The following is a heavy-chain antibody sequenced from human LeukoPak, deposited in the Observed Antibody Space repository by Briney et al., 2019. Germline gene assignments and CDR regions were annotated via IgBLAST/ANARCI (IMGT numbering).Heavy chain of an antibody. CDR1: SGSIGSSSNY. CDR2: VYYSAST. V-gene: IGHV4-39*01. CDR3: ARASFNVVFGNWFDP. D-gene: IGHD2-8*01. J-gene: IGHJ5*02. Sequence: SETLSLTCAVSSGSIGSSSNYWGWLRQAPGKGLEWIGNVYYSASTFYNPSLKSRVTISVDTSKNQFSLKLRSVTAADTAIYYCARASFNVVFGNWFDPSGQGTLVTVSS.